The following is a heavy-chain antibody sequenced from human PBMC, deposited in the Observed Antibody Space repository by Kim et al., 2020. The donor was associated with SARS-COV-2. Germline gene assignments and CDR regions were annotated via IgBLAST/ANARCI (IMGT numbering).Heavy chain of an antibody. V-gene: IGHV3-7*05. Sequence: GGSLRLSCAASGFTFSSYWMTWVRQAPGKGLEWVANIKQDGSEKYYVDSVKGRFTISRDNAKNSLYLQMNSLRAEDTAVYYCARGAHEYCSGGNCYSDYWGQGTLVTVSS. CDR1: GFTFSSYW. CDR2: IKQDGSEK. CDR3: ARGAHEYCSGGNCYSDY. J-gene: IGHJ4*02. D-gene: IGHD2-15*01.